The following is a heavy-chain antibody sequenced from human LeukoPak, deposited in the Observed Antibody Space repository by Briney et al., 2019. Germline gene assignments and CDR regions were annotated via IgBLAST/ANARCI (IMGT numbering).Heavy chain of an antibody. D-gene: IGHD1-14*01. Sequence: PGGTLRLSCAASGFIFSSHWMHWVRQAPGKGLVWVSRINSDGSSTSYADSVKGRFTISRDNAKNTLYLQMNSLRAEDTAVYYCAKERKRAPTKTIKLIYYYYYGMDVWGQGTTVTVSS. J-gene: IGHJ6*02. CDR2: INSDGSST. CDR3: AKERKRAPTKTIKLIYYYYYGMDV. V-gene: IGHV3-74*01. CDR1: GFIFSSHW.